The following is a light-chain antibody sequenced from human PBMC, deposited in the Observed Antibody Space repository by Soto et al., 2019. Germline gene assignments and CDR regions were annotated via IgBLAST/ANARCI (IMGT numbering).Light chain of an antibody. CDR1: QSIANY. J-gene: IGKJ4*01. V-gene: IGKV1-39*01. Sequence: DIQMTQSPSSLSASVGDRVTITCRASQSIANYLNWYQQKPGTAPKLLIFAASSLQSGVPSRLSGSGSGTDFTLTISSLQPEDFASYYCLQSFSPPLPFGGGTKVDIK. CDR2: AAS. CDR3: LQSFSPPLP.